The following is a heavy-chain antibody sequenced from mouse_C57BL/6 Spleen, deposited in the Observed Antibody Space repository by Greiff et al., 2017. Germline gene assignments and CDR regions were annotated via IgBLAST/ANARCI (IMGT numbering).Heavy chain of an antibody. Sequence: EVKVVESGGGLVKPGGSLKLSCAASGFTFSSYAMSWVRQTPEKRLEWVATISDGGSYTYYPDNVKGRFTISRDNAKNNLYLQMSHLKSEDTAMYYCASHYGNYLYAMDYWGQGTSVTVSS. CDR1: GFTFSSYA. V-gene: IGHV5-4*03. CDR3: ASHYGNYLYAMDY. J-gene: IGHJ4*01. CDR2: ISDGGSYT. D-gene: IGHD2-1*01.